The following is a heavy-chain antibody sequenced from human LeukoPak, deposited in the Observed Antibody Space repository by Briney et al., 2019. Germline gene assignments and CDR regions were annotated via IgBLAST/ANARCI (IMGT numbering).Heavy chain of an antibody. CDR2: VYSDGTT. D-gene: IGHD3-22*01. J-gene: IGHJ6*03. Sequence: GGSLRLSCAASGFSISTKYMSWVRQAPGKGLEWVSVVYSDGTTHYADSVEGRFTIFRDNSKDTLYLHMNSLRAEDTAVYYCAGDTSNYYDATGYYYGYYYMDVWGKGTTVTVSS. V-gene: IGHV3-53*01. CDR3: AGDTSNYYDATGYYYGYYYMDV. CDR1: GFSISTKY.